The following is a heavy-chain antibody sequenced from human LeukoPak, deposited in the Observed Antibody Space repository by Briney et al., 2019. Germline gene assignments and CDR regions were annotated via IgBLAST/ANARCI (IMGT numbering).Heavy chain of an antibody. CDR3: ARHQYGSGYYYPLGWFDP. CDR1: GYSFTSYW. V-gene: IGHV5-51*01. D-gene: IGHD3-22*01. CDR2: IYPGDSDT. Sequence: GESLKISCKGSGYSFTSYWIGWVRQMPGKGLEWMGIIYPGDSDTRYSPSFQGQVTISADKSISTAYLQWSSLKASDTAMYYCARHQYGSGYYYPLGWFDPWGQGTLVTVSS. J-gene: IGHJ5*02.